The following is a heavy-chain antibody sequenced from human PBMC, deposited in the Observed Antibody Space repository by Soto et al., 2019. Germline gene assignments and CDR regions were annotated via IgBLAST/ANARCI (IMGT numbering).Heavy chain of an antibody. CDR3: ASSSIAAAGPFDY. CDR2: ISSHNGNT. Sequence: QVQLVQSGDEVKQPGASVKVSCKASGSTITAYGISWVRQAPGQGLEWMAWISSHNGNTYYAQNLQGRVTMTTDTSTSTAYMELRSLRSDDTAVYDCASSSIAAAGPFDYWGQGALVTVSS. D-gene: IGHD6-13*01. V-gene: IGHV1-18*01. J-gene: IGHJ4*02. CDR1: GSTITAYG.